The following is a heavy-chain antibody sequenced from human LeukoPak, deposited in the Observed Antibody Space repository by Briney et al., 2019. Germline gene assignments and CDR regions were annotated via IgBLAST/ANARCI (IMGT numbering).Heavy chain of an antibody. J-gene: IGHJ4*02. D-gene: IGHD6-6*01. CDR3: ARSPSAAAQLDN. CDR2: IYTRGNT. V-gene: IGHV4-61*02. Sequence: SQTLSLTCTVSGGSISSSSYFWSWIRQPAGRGLEWIGRIYTRGNTNYNPSLKSRVTTSVDTSKNQFSLKLSFVTAADTAVYYCARSPSAAAQLDNWGQGILVTVSS. CDR1: GGSISSSSYF.